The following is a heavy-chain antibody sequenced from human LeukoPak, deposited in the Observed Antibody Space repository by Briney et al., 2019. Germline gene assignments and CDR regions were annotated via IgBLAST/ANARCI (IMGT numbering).Heavy chain of an antibody. CDR2: FDPEDGET. J-gene: IGHJ3*02. CDR3: ATGSNEPSAANDAFDI. D-gene: IGHD2-15*01. CDR1: GYTLTELS. V-gene: IGHV1-24*01. Sequence: ASVKVSCKVSGYTLTELSMHWVRQAPGKGLEWMGGFDPEDGETIYAQKFQGRVTMTEDTSTDTAYMELSSLRSEDTAVYYCATGSNEPSAANDAFDIWGQGTMVTVSS.